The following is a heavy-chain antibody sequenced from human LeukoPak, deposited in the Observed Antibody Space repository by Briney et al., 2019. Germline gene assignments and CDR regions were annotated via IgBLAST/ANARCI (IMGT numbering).Heavy chain of an antibody. J-gene: IGHJ3*02. V-gene: IGHV4-39*01. CDR1: GGSISSSSYY. CDR3: AGPGIAVADDAFDI. CDR2: IYYSGST. D-gene: IGHD6-19*01. Sequence: SETLSLTCAVSGGSISSSSYYWGWIRQPPGKGLEWIGSIYYSGSTYYNPSLKSRVTISVDTSKNQFSLELSSVTAADTAVYYCAGPGIAVADDAFDIWGQGTMVTVSS.